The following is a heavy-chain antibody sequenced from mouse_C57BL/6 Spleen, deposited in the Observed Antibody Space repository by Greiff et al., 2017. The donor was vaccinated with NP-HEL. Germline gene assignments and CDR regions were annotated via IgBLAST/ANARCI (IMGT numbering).Heavy chain of an antibody. CDR2: ISSGSSTI. J-gene: IGHJ3*01. Sequence: EVQRVESGGGLVKPGGSLKLSCAASGLTFSDYGMHWVRPAPEKGLEWVAYISSGSSTIYYADTVKGRFTISRDNAKNTLFLQMTRLRSEHTAMYYCARMKGWDGWFAYWGKGTRVTVAA. CDR1: GLTFSDYG. CDR3: ARMKGWDGWFAY. V-gene: IGHV5-17*01. D-gene: IGHD3-3*01.